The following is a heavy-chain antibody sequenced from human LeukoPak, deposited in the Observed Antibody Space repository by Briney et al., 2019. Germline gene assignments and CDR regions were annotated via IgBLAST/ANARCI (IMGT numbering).Heavy chain of an antibody. J-gene: IGHJ5*02. CDR3: ARNLVRGVGPSPFDP. CDR2: IYYSGNT. CDR1: GGSISSSSYY. D-gene: IGHD3-10*01. V-gene: IGHV4-39*01. Sequence: PSETLSLTCTVSGGSISSSSYYWGWIRQPPGKGLEWIGSIYYSGNTYYNPSLKSRVTISVDTSKNQFSLKLSSVTAAETAVYYCARNLVRGVGPSPFDPWGQGTLVTVSS.